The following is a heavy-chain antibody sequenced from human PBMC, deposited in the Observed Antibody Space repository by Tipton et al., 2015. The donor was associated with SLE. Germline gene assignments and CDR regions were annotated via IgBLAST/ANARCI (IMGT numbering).Heavy chain of an antibody. CDR2: ISHSRST. V-gene: IGHV4-34*01. Sequence: LRLSCAVPGGSFSGYAWSWIRQPPGKGLEWIGEISHSRSTNYNPSLKSRGTISLDTSNNQFSLRLSSVTAADTAVYYCARGVSGYFHYCYMDVWGKGTTVTISS. D-gene: IGHD3-16*01. J-gene: IGHJ6*03. CDR1: GGSFSGYA. CDR3: ARGVSGYFHYCYMDV.